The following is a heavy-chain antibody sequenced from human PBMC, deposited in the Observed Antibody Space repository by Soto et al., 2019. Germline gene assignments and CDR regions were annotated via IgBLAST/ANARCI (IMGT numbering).Heavy chain of an antibody. J-gene: IGHJ4*02. CDR3: ARGMTTVTTLDY. Sequence: SDTLSLTSAVSGGSVNSGVYSWRLNRQPPGKGLEWIGYIYHSGSTYYNPSLKSRVTISVDRSKNQFSLKLSSVTAADTAVYYCARGMTTVTTLDYWGQGTLVTVSS. CDR2: IYHSGST. V-gene: IGHV4-30-2*01. D-gene: IGHD4-4*01. CDR1: GGSVNSGVYS.